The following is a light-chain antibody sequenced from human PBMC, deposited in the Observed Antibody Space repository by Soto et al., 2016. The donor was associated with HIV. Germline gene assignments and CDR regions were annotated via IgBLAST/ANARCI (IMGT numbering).Light chain of an antibody. CDR1: SLRSYY. V-gene: IGLV3-19*01. J-gene: IGLJ2*01. Sequence: SSELTQGPAVSVALGQTVRITCQGDSLRSYYASWYQQKPGQAPVLVIYGKNNRPSGIPDRFSGSSSGNTASLTITGAQAEDEADYYCNSRDSSGNHPVVFGGGTKLTVL. CDR3: NSRDSSGNHPVV. CDR2: GKN.